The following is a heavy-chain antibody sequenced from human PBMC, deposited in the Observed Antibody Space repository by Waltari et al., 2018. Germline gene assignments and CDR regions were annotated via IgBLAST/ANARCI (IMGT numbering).Heavy chain of an antibody. J-gene: IGHJ4*02. CDR3: ARGRIRGTSPYY. CDR2: VNHRGNT. Sequence: QVQLHQWGAGLLKPSETLSLTCAVYSGSFSDYYWAWISQPPGKGLEWIGEVNHRGNTNFNPSLKSRVTISVDTSKNQFSLKLSSVTAADTAVYYCARGRIRGTSPYYWGQGSLVTVSS. CDR1: SGSFSDYY. V-gene: IGHV4-34*01. D-gene: IGHD1-1*01.